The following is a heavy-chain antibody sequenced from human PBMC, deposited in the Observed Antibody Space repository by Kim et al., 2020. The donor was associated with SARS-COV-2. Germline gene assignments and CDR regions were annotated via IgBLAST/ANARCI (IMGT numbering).Heavy chain of an antibody. Sequence: ASVKVSCKASGYTFTSYYMHWVRQAPGQGLEWMGIINPSGGSTSYAQKFQGRVTMTRDTSTSTVYMELSSLRSEDTAVYYCARDLSATMTRNWFDPWGQGTLVTVSS. V-gene: IGHV1-46*01. CDR3: ARDLSATMTRNWFDP. D-gene: IGHD3-22*01. J-gene: IGHJ5*02. CDR2: INPSGGST. CDR1: GYTFTSYY.